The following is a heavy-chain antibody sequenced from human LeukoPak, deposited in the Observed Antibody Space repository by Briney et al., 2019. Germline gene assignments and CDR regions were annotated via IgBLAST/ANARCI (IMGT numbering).Heavy chain of an antibody. CDR1: GGSISSYY. D-gene: IGHD1-26*01. CDR3: ARDQYSGSLDY. J-gene: IGHJ4*02. Sequence: SETLSLTCTVSGGSISSYYWSWIRQPPGKGLEWIGYIYYSGSTNYNPSLKSRVTISVDTSKNQFSLKLSSVTAADTAVYYCARDQYSGSLDYWGQGTLVTVSS. V-gene: IGHV4-59*12. CDR2: IYYSGST.